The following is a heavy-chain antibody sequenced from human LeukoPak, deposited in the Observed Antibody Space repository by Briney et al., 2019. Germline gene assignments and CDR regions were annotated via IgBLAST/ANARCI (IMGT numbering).Heavy chain of an antibody. Sequence: PGGSLRLSCSASGFTFSSSAMHWVRQAPGKGLEWVAVISYDGSNKYYADSVKGRFTISRDNSKNTLYLQMNSLREEDTAVYFCARDLEEMASDSWGQGTLVTVSS. CDR2: ISYDGSNK. V-gene: IGHV3-30-3*01. J-gene: IGHJ4*02. CDR1: GFTFSSSA. CDR3: ARDLEEMASDS. D-gene: IGHD5-24*01.